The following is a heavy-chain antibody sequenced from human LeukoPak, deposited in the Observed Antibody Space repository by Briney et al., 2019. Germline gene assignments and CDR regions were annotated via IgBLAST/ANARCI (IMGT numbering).Heavy chain of an antibody. D-gene: IGHD6-6*01. Sequence: SETLSLTCAVYGGSVSAYHWTWIRQPPGKGLEWIGEINHSGSINYNASLKSRVTLSADTSKNQISLKLNSVTAADTAVYYCTRVRPGSQSDYWGQGTLVTVSS. CDR2: INHSGSI. V-gene: IGHV4-34*01. CDR1: GGSVSAYH. CDR3: TRVRPGSQSDY. J-gene: IGHJ4*02.